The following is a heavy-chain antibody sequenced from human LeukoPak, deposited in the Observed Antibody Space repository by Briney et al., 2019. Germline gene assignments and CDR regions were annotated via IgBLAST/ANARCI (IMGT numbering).Heavy chain of an antibody. Sequence: PGGSLRLSCTASGFTFGDYAMSWVRQAPGKGLEWVGFIRSKAYGGTTEYAASVKGRFTISRDDSKSIAYLQMNSLKTEDTAVYYCTRDRIWFWELTDYFDYWGQGTLVTVSS. CDR1: GFTFGDYA. CDR2: IRSKAYGGTT. V-gene: IGHV3-49*04. D-gene: IGHD1-26*01. J-gene: IGHJ4*02. CDR3: TRDRIWFWELTDYFDY.